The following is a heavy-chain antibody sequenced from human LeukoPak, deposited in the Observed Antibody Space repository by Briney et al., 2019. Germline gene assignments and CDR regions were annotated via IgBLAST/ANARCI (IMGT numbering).Heavy chain of an antibody. D-gene: IGHD7-27*01. Sequence: PSETLSLTCTVSGGSITSGGYYWSWIRQPPGKGLEWIGYIYHSGTTYYNPSLKSRVTISVDRSKNQFSLKLSSVTAADTAVYYCARATGAPLEYFDYWGQGTLVTVSS. CDR2: IYHSGTT. V-gene: IGHV4-30-2*01. CDR1: GGSITSGGYY. J-gene: IGHJ4*02. CDR3: ARATGAPLEYFDY.